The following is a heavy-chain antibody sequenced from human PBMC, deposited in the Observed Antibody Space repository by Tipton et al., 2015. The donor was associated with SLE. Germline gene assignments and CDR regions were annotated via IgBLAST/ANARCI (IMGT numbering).Heavy chain of an antibody. CDR1: GFTVSSNY. CDR3: ARESGSAGYFDS. Sequence: SLRLSCAASGFTVSSNYMNWVRQAPGKGLEWVSVIYSGGRTYYADSVKGRFTISRDNSKNTLYLQMNSLRAEDTAVYYCARESGSAGYFDSWGQGTLVTVSS. CDR2: IYSGGRT. J-gene: IGHJ4*02. V-gene: IGHV3-53*05. D-gene: IGHD1-26*01.